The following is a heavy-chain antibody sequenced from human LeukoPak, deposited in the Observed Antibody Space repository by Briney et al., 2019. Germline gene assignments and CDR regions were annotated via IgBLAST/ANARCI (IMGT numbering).Heavy chain of an antibody. CDR3: AKDPLSWNPIYYFDY. CDR2: ISGSGGTA. CDR1: GFTFSSHA. Sequence: PGGSLRLSCAASGFTFSSHAMSWVRQAPGKGLEWVSAISGSGGTAYSADSVKGRFTISRDNSKNTLYLQMNSLGAEDTAVYYCAKDPLSWNPIYYFDYWGQGTLVTVSS. J-gene: IGHJ4*02. V-gene: IGHV3-23*01. D-gene: IGHD1-1*01.